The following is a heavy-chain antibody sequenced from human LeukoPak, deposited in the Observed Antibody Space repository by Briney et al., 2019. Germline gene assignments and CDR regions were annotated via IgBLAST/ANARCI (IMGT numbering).Heavy chain of an antibody. CDR3: ANLGRTTEDRLHAFDI. V-gene: IGHV3-30-3*01. J-gene: IGHJ3*02. CDR2: ISYDGSNK. D-gene: IGHD6-25*01. Sequence: GGSLRLSCAASGFTFSSYAMHWVRQAPGKGLEWVAVISYDGSNKYYADSVKGRFTISRDNSKNTLYLQMNSPRAEDTAVYYCANLGRTTEDRLHAFDIWGQGQWSPSLQ. CDR1: GFTFSSYA.